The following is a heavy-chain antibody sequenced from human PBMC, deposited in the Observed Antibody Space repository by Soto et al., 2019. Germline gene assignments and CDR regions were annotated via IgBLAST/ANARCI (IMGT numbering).Heavy chain of an antibody. CDR2: IFYLGSS. CDR1: GDSIISSDFY. CDR3: ARHSLALRKNNWFDP. D-gene: IGHD3-3*02. Sequence: LTCTVSGDSIISSDFYWGWVRQPPGKGLEWIGSIFYLGSSYYNPSLKSRVTMSVDTSKNQFSLRLRSVTAADTALYFCARHSLALRKNNWFDPWGQGIMVTVSS. V-gene: IGHV4-39*01. J-gene: IGHJ5*02.